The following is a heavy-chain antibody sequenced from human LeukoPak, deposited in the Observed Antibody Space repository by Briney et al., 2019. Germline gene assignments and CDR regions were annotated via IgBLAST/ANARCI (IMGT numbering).Heavy chain of an antibody. Sequence: SQTLSLTCTVSGGSISSGGYYWSWIRQHPGKGLEWIGYIYYSGSTYYNPSLKSRVTISVDTSKNQFSLKLSSVTAADTAVYYCARGARDYGDYGGVAFDIWGQGTMVTVSS. V-gene: IGHV4-31*03. CDR3: ARGARDYGDYGGVAFDI. J-gene: IGHJ3*02. D-gene: IGHD4-17*01. CDR1: GGSISSGGYY. CDR2: IYYSGST.